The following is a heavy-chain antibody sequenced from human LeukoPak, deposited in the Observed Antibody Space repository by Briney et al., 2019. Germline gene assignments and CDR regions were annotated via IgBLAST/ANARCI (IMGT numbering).Heavy chain of an antibody. J-gene: IGHJ3*02. CDR3: TRYIADSSGSPSPSAFNI. CDR2: INQDGSEK. D-gene: IGHD3-22*01. V-gene: IGHV3-7*02. Sequence: GGSLRLSCAASGFTFSASWMSWVRQAPGKGLNWVANINQDGSEKYYVDSVKGRFTISRDNAKNSLYLQMNSLRVEDTAVYYCTRYIADSSGSPSPSAFNIWGQGTMVTVSS. CDR1: GFTFSASW.